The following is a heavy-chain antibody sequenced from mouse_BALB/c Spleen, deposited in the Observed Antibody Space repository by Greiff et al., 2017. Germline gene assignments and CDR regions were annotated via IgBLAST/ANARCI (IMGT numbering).Heavy chain of an antibody. Sequence: DVHLVESGGDLVKPGGSLKLSCAASGFTFSSYGMSWVRQTPDKRLEWVATISSGGSYTYYPDSVKGRFTISRDNAKNTLYLQMSSLKSEDTAMYYCARRGKDWYFDVWGAGTTVTVSS. J-gene: IGHJ1*01. V-gene: IGHV5-6*01. CDR2: ISSGGSYT. CDR1: GFTFSSYG. CDR3: ARRGKDWYFDV.